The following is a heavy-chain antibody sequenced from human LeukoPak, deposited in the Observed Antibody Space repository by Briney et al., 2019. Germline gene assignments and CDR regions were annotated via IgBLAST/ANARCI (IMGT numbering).Heavy chain of an antibody. D-gene: IGHD5-18*01. CDR1: GFSISSGYY. J-gene: IGHJ2*01. Sequence: SETLSLTCAVSGFSISSGYYWGWIRQPPGKGLEWIGSIYHSGGTYYNPSLKSRVTISLDTSKNHFSLKLTSVTATDTAVYYCTRDLLRGYNYGPPPWWYFDLWGRGTLVTVSS. V-gene: IGHV4-38-2*02. CDR2: IYHSGGT. CDR3: TRDLLRGYNYGPPPWWYFDL.